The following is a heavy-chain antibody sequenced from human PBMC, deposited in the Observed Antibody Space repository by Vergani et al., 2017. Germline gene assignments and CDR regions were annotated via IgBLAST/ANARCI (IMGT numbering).Heavy chain of an antibody. V-gene: IGHV3-21*01. Sequence: EVQLVESGGGLVKPGGSLRLSCAASGFTFSSYSMNWVRQAPGKGLEWVSSISSSSSYIYYADSVKGRFTISRDNAKNSLYLQMNSLRAEDTAVYYCARGLFPREVRGVITPGWFDPWGQGTLVTVYS. J-gene: IGHJ5*02. D-gene: IGHD3-10*01. CDR2: ISSSSSYI. CDR3: ARGLFPREVRGVITPGWFDP. CDR1: GFTFSSYS.